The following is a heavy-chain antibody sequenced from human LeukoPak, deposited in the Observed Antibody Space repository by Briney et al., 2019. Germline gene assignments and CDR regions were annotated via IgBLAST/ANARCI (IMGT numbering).Heavy chain of an antibody. CDR1: GFIFSSHG. V-gene: IGHV3-23*01. D-gene: IGHD5-18*01. CDR2: VSPSGDIT. J-gene: IGHJ6*03. Sequence: GGTLRLSCVASGFIFSSHGMNWVRQAPGKGLEWVSGVSPSGDITYYADSVKGRFTISRDNAKNSLYLQMNSLRAEDTALYYCARMNTVLVNGLNSYYYMDVWGKGTTVTISS. CDR3: ARMNTVLVNGLNSYYYMDV.